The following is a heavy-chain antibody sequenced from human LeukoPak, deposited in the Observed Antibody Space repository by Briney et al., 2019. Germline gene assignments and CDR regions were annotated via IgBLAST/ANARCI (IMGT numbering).Heavy chain of an antibody. V-gene: IGHV4-34*01. CDR3: ARGRKHIVVVTAILQQYYFDY. CDR2: INHSGST. Sequence: SETLSLTCAVYGGSFSGYYWSWIRQPPGKGLEWIGEINHSGSTNYNPSLKSRVTISVDTSKNQFSLKLSSVTAADTAVYYCARGRKHIVVVTAILQQYYFDYWGRGTLVTVSS. CDR1: GGSFSGYY. J-gene: IGHJ4*02. D-gene: IGHD2-21*02.